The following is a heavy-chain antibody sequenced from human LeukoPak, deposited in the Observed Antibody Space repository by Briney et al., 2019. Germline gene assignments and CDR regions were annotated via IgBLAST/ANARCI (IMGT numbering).Heavy chain of an antibody. V-gene: IGHV3-9*01. CDR3: AKDKAAAGTGYYYYGMDV. CDR2: ISWNSGSI. Sequence: PGRSLRLSCAAPGFTFDGYAMHWVRQAPGKGLEWVSGISWNSGSIGYADSVKGRFTISRDNAKNSLYLQMNSLRAEDTALYYCAKDKAAAGTGYYYYGMDVWGQGTTVTVSS. D-gene: IGHD6-13*01. CDR1: GFTFDGYA. J-gene: IGHJ6*02.